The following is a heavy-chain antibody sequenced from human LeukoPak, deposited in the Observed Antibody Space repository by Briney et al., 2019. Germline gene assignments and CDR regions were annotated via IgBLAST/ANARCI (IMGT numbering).Heavy chain of an antibody. J-gene: IGHJ4*02. CDR1: GGSFSGYY. D-gene: IGHD3-10*01. CDR3: ARVAARGSGFDY. V-gene: IGHV4-34*01. CDR2: INHSGST. Sequence: SETLSLTCAVYGGSFSGYYWSWIRQPPGKGLEWIGEINHSGSTNYNPSLKSRVTISVDTSKNQFSLKLSSVTAADTAVYYCARVAARGSGFDYWGQGTLVTVFS.